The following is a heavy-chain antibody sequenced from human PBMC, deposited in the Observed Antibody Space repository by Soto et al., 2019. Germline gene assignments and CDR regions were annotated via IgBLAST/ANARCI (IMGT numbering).Heavy chain of an antibody. V-gene: IGHV3-23*01. D-gene: IGHD6-13*01. CDR1: GFTFSSYA. J-gene: IGHJ6*02. Sequence: PGGSLRLSXAASGFTFSSYAMSWVRQAPGKGLEWVSAISGSGGSTYYADSVKGRFTTSRDNSKNTLYLQMNSLRAEDTAVYYCAKGGGRQQLVYPEYYYYYYGMDVWGQGTTVTVSS. CDR2: ISGSGGST. CDR3: AKGGGRQQLVYPEYYYYYYGMDV.